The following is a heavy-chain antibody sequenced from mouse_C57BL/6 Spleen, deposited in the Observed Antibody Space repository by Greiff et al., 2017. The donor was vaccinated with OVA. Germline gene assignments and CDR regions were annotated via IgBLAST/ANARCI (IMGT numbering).Heavy chain of an antibody. CDR2: ISSGGDYI. D-gene: IGHD1-1*01. CDR3: TRNYGSSYWYFDV. V-gene: IGHV5-9-1*02. CDR1: GFTFSSYA. J-gene: IGHJ1*03. Sequence: EVKLVESGEGLVKPGGSLKLSCAASGFTFSSYAMSWVRQTPEKRLEWVAYISSGGDYIYYADTVKGRFTISRDNARNTLYLQMSSLKSEDTAMDYCTRNYGSSYWYFDVWGTGTTVTVSS.